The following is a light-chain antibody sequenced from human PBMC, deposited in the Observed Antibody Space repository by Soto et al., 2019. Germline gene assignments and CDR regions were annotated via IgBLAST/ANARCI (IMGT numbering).Light chain of an antibody. Sequence: DIVMTQSPLSLPVTPGEPASISCNSSQSLLQSNGYNYLDWYLQKPGQSPQLLIYFGSYRASGVPDRFSGSGSGTDFTLKIRRVEAEDVAIYSCMQAQQTPPTFGQGKKVEIK. J-gene: IGKJ1*01. V-gene: IGKV2-28*01. CDR1: QSLLQSNGYNY. CDR3: MQAQQTPPT. CDR2: FGS.